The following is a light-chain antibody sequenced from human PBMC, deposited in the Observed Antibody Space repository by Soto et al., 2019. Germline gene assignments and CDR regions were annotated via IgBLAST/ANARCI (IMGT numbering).Light chain of an antibody. CDR2: DVN. J-gene: IGLJ1*01. CDR3: CSYRSSSTYV. V-gene: IGLV2-14*01. CDR1: SSDVGGYNY. Sequence: QSVLTQPASASGSPLQSSTISCTGTSSDVGGYNYVSWYQQHPGKAPKLMIYDVNSRPSGVSNRFSGSKSGNTASLTISGLQAEDEADYYCCSYRSSSTYVFGTGTKVTVL.